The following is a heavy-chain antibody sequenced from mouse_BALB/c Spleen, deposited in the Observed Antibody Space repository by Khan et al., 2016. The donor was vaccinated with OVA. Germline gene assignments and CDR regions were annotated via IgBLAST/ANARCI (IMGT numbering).Heavy chain of an antibody. CDR2: IWAGGST. CDR3: ARKREPDYFDY. Sequence: LVESGPGLVAPSQSLSITCTVSGFSLTSHGVHWVRQPPGKGLEWLGVIWAGGSTNYNSALMSRLSISKDSSKRQVFLKMNSLQTDDTARYYCARKREPDYFDYWGQGTTLTVSS. CDR1: GFSLTSHG. V-gene: IGHV2-9*02. J-gene: IGHJ2*01.